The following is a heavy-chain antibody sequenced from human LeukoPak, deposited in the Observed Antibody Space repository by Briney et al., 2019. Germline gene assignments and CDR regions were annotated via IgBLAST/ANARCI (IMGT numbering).Heavy chain of an antibody. CDR3: ARAIQYSDYNDWLLRTYYFDY. CDR1: GYTFTSYA. Sequence: GASVKVSCKASGYTFTSYAMHWVRQAHGQRLEWMGWINAGNGNTKYSQKFQGRVTITRDTSASTAYMELSSLRSEDTAVYYCARAIQYSDYNDWLLRTYYFDYWGQGTLVTVSS. D-gene: IGHD3-9*01. V-gene: IGHV1-3*01. J-gene: IGHJ4*02. CDR2: INAGNGNT.